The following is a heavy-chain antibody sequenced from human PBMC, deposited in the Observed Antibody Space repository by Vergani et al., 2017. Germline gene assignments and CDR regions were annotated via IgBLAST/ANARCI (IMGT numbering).Heavy chain of an antibody. CDR2: IYSTGST. V-gene: IGHV4-59*12. J-gene: IGHJ4*02. D-gene: IGHD2-2*02. Sequence: QVQLEESGPGLVKPSETLSLTCTVSGGSFNTYYWSWIRQSPGKGLEWIGYIYSTGSTNYNPSLNSQVTMSVDTSKNQFSLKLTSVTAADTAVYYCARVYSPDYWSNTNCYTFDYWGQGTLVTVSS. CDR1: GGSFNTYY. CDR3: ARVYSPDYWSNTNCYTFDY.